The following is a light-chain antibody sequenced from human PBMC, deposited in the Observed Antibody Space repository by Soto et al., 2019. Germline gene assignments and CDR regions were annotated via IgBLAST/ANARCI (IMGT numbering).Light chain of an antibody. Sequence: QAVVTQEPSLTVSPGGTVTLTCASSTGSVTSSYYPNWFQQKPGQAPRALIYSTGNKHSWTPARFSGSLLGGKAALTLSGVQPEDEAEYYCLLYYGGAQLIFGGGTKVTVL. V-gene: IGLV7-43*01. CDR2: STG. J-gene: IGLJ2*01. CDR3: LLYYGGAQLI. CDR1: TGSVTSSYY.